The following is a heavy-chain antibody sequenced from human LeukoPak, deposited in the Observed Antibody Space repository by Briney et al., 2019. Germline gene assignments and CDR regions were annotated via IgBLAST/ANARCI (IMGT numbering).Heavy chain of an antibody. CDR2: ISYDGSNK. V-gene: IGHV3-30*03. Sequence: GGSLTLACALSGFTSSMYGMHCVRQAPGRGRGWVAVISYDGSNKCYADSMKSRITISRDKSNNTLYLQMNSLKAEDTAVYYCARSRSGYLYYWGQGTLVTVST. D-gene: IGHD3-3*01. CDR3: ARSRSGYLYY. J-gene: IGHJ4*02. CDR1: GFTSSMYG.